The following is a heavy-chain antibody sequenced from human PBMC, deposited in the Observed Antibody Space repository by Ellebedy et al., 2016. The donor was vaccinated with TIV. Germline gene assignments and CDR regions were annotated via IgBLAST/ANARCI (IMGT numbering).Heavy chain of an antibody. D-gene: IGHD3-10*01. J-gene: IGHJ6*02. CDR2: IYPDDSDT. Sequence: GESLKISCKGSGYRFSNYWIGWVRQMPGKGLEWMGIIYPDDSDTSYSPSFQGQVTISADKSISTAYLQWGSLKASDTAMYYCGRCLGLAHGSGGSVYYYYGMDVWGQGTTVTVSS. CDR1: GYRFSNYW. CDR3: GRCLGLAHGSGGSVYYYYGMDV. V-gene: IGHV5-51*01.